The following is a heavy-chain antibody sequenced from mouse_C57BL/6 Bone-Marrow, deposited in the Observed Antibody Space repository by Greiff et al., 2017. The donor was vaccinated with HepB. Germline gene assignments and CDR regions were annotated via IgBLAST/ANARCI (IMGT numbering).Heavy chain of an antibody. V-gene: IGHV5-17*01. J-gene: IGHJ4*01. CDR2: ISSGSSTI. CDR3: ARRAYYSNYDYYAMDY. Sequence: EVHLVESGGGLVKPGGSLKLSCAASGFTFSDYGMHWVRQAPEKGLEWVAYISSGSSTIYYADTVKGRFTISRDNAKNTLFLQMTSLRSEDTAMYYCARRAYYSNYDYYAMDYWGQGTSVTVSS. CDR1: GFTFSDYG. D-gene: IGHD2-5*01.